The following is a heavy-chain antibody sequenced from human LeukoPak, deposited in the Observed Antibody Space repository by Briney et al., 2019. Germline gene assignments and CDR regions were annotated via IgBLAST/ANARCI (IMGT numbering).Heavy chain of an antibody. Sequence: GASVTVSCKASGYTFTVYYMHWVRQAPGQGLEWMGWINPNSGGTNYAQKFQGRVTMTRDTSISTAYMELSRLRSDDTAVYYCARDHDYGDYFYDYWGQGTLVTVSS. CDR2: INPNSGGT. D-gene: IGHD4-17*01. J-gene: IGHJ4*02. CDR1: GYTFTVYY. CDR3: ARDHDYGDYFYDY. V-gene: IGHV1-2*02.